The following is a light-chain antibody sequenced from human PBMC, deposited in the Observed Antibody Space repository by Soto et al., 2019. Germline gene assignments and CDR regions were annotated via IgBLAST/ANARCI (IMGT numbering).Light chain of an antibody. CDR3: CSYAGSSIL. Sequence: QSALTQPASVSGSPGQSITISCTGTSSDVGSYKLVSWYQQHPGKAPKLMIYEGSKRPSGVSNRFSGSKSGNTASLTISGLQAEDEADYYCCSYAGSSILFGGGTKVTVL. CDR1: SSDVGSYKL. J-gene: IGLJ2*01. V-gene: IGLV2-23*01. CDR2: EGS.